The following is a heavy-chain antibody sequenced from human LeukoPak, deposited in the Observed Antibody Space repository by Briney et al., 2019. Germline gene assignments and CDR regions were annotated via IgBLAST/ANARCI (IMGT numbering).Heavy chain of an antibody. Sequence: GESLKISCKGSGYSFTSYWIGWVRQMPGKGLEWMGIIYPGGSDTRYSPSFQGQVTISADKSISTAYLQWSSLKASDTAMYYCARQARIVGAPGALDYWGQGTLVTVS. CDR3: ARQARIVGAPGALDY. J-gene: IGHJ4*02. V-gene: IGHV5-51*01. D-gene: IGHD1-26*01. CDR1: GYSFTSYW. CDR2: IYPGGSDT.